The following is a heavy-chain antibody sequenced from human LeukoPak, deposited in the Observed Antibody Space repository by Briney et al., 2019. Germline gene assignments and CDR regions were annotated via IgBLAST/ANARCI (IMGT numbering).Heavy chain of an antibody. D-gene: IGHD3-22*01. CDR2: VYYSGRT. CDR1: GGSVSSDSHY. J-gene: IGHJ3*02. Sequence: SETLSLTCTVSGGSVSSDSHYWSWIRQPPGKGLEWIGYVYYSGRTKYNSSLKSRVTISIDTSKNQFSLKLSSVSAADTAVYFCVREASTYYYDSSGYYRQTEALDIWGQGTVVTVSS. CDR3: VREASTYYYDSSGYYRQTEALDI. V-gene: IGHV4-61*01.